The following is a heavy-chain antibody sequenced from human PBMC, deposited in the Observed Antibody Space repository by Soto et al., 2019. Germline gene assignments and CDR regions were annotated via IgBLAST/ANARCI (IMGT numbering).Heavy chain of an antibody. D-gene: IGHD2-15*01. V-gene: IGHV1-46*01. CDR1: GYTFTSYY. J-gene: IGHJ3*02. Sequence: ASVKVSCKASGYTFTSYYMHWVRQAPGQGLEWMGIINPSGGSTSYAQKFQGRVTMTRDTSTSTVYMELSSLRSEDTAVYYCARVGLGGDCSGGSCYSAGAFDIWGQGTMVT. CDR2: INPSGGST. CDR3: ARVGLGGDCSGGSCYSAGAFDI.